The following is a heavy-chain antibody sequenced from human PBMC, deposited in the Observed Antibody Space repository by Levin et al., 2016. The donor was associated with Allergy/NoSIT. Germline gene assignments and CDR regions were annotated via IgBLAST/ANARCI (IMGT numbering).Heavy chain of an antibody. V-gene: IGHV1-69*10. CDR3: ARDGLRRLPAATIEDYYYYGMDV. CDR2: IIPILGIA. Sequence: WVRQAPGQGLEWMGGIIPILGIANYAQKFQGRVTITADESTSTAYMELSSLRSEDTAVYYCARDGLRRLPAATIEDYYYYGMDVWGQGTTVTVSS. J-gene: IGHJ6*02. D-gene: IGHD2-2*01.